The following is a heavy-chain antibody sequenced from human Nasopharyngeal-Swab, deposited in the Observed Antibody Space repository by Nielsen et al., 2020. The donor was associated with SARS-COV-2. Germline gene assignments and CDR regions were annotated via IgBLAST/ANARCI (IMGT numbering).Heavy chain of an antibody. CDR1: GFVFSASA. Sequence: GESLKISCATSGFVFSASAMHWVRQASGKGLEWVGRIGDKDHNYATTYGAAVKGRFTISRDDSKNTAFLQMDSLKTEDTALYYCTTDYYFDYWGQGILVTVSS. CDR3: TTDYYFDY. V-gene: IGHV3-73*01. CDR2: IGDKDHNYAT. J-gene: IGHJ4*02.